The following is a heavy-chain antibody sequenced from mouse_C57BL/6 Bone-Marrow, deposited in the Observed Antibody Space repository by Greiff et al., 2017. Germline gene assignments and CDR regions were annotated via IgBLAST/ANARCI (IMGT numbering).Heavy chain of an antibody. CDR3: AREDYYGRYWYFDV. J-gene: IGHJ1*03. CDR2: IYYSGTI. Sequence: EVQLVESGPGLVKPSQTVFLTCTVTGISITTGNYRWSWIRQFPGNKLEWIGYIYYSGTITYNPSLTSRTTITRDTPKNQFFLEMNSLTAEDTATYYCAREDYYGRYWYFDVWGTGTTVTVSS. CDR1: GISITTGNYR. D-gene: IGHD1-2*01. V-gene: IGHV3-5*01.